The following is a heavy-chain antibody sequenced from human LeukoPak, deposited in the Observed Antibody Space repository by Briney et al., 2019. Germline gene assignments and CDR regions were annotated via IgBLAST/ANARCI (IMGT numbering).Heavy chain of an antibody. CDR2: ISHSGST. CDR3: AKRGGLTMFGVVTEYYFDY. D-gene: IGHD3-3*01. CDR1: GGSFSGYY. J-gene: IGHJ4*02. Sequence: SETLSLTCAVYGGSFSGYYWSWIRQPPGKGLEWIGEISHSGSTNYNPSLKSRATISVDTSKNQFSVKLSSVTAADTAVYYCAKRGGLTMFGVVTEYYFDYWGQGTLATVSS. V-gene: IGHV4-34*01.